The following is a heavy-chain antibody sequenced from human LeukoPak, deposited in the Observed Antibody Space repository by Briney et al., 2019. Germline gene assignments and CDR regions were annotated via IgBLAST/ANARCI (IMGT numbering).Heavy chain of an antibody. J-gene: IGHJ4*02. CDR3: ARDRWFGELWFDY. D-gene: IGHD3-10*01. CDR2: IYYSGST. V-gene: IGHV4-39*02. Sequence: PSETLSLTCTVSGGSISSSTYYWGWIRQPPGKGLEWIGSIYYSGSTYYNPSLKSRITISVDTSKNQFSLKLSSVTAPDTAVYYCARDRWFGELWFDYWGQGTLVTVSS. CDR1: GGSISSSTYY.